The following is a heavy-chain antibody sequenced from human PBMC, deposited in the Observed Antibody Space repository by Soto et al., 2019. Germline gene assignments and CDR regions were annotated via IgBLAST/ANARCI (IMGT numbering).Heavy chain of an antibody. J-gene: IGHJ6*02. CDR2: ISYDGSNK. CDR3: AREYLELRVFGYGMDV. CDR1: GFTFISYA. V-gene: IGHV3-30-3*01. D-gene: IGHD1-7*01. Sequence: GSLRLSCAASGFTFISYAMHWVRQAPGKGLEWVAVISYDGSNKYYADSVKGRFTISRDNSKNTLYLQMNSLRAEDTAVYYCAREYLELRVFGYGMDVWGQGTTVTVSS.